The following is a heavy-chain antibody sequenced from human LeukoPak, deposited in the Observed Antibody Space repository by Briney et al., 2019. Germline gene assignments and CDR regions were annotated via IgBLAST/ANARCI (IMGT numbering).Heavy chain of an antibody. CDR2: ISSSSSTI. D-gene: IGHD3-10*01. Sequence: GGSLRLSCAASGFTFSSYSMNWVRQAPGKGLEWVSYISSSSSTIYYADSVKGRFTISRDNSKNTLYLQMNSLRAEDTAVYYCARGLRGGSGWFDYWGQGTLVTVSS. J-gene: IGHJ4*02. CDR1: GFTFSSYS. V-gene: IGHV3-48*01. CDR3: ARGLRGGSGWFDY.